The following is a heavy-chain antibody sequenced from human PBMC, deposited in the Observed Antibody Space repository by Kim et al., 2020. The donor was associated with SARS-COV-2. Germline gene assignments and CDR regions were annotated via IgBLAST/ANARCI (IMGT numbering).Heavy chain of an antibody. Sequence: STNMYDADSVKGRFTISRDNAKNSLYLQMNSLRAEDTALYYCATTELFDYWGQGTLVTVSS. CDR3: ATTELFDY. V-gene: IGHV3-48*04. J-gene: IGHJ4*02. D-gene: IGHD1-7*01. CDR2: STNM.